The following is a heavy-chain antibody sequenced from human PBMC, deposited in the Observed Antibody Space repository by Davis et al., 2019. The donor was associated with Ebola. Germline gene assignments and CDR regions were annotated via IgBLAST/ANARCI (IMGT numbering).Heavy chain of an antibody. V-gene: IGHV3-23*01. CDR2: ISGSGVST. D-gene: IGHD3-22*01. CDR3: AKFPYYYDSSGYYYPDY. Sequence: GESLKISCAASGFGFNNHAMSWVRQAPGKGLEWVSSISGSGVSTYYADSVKGRFTISSDNSKNTLYLQMNSLRAEDTVVYYCAKFPYYYDSSGYYYPDYWGQGTLVTVSS. CDR1: GFGFNNHA. J-gene: IGHJ4*02.